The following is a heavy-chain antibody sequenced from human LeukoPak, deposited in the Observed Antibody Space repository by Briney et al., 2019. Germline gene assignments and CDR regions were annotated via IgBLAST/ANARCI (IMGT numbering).Heavy chain of an antibody. CDR2: IRYDGSNK. CDR1: EFTFSSYG. D-gene: IGHD2-2*01. Sequence: PGGSLRLSCAAPEFTFSSYGMHWVRQAPGKGLEWVAFIRYDGSNKYYADSVKGRFTISRDNSKNTLYLQMNSLRAEDTAVYYCAKGHAPAADYCYYYYMDVWGKGTTVTVSS. CDR3: AKGHAPAADYCYYYYMDV. J-gene: IGHJ6*03. V-gene: IGHV3-30*02.